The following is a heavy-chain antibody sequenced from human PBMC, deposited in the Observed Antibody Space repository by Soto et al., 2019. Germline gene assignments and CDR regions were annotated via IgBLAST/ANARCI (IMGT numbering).Heavy chain of an antibody. CDR1: RGTFSSYT. CDR2: IIPILGIA. V-gene: IGHV1-69*02. Sequence: ASVKVSCKASRGTFSSYTISWVRQAPGQGLEWMGRIIPILGIANYAQKFQGRVTITADKSTSTAYMELSSLRSEDTAVYYCATRVVVIARDDAFDIWGQGTMVTVSS. CDR3: ATRVVVIARDDAFDI. J-gene: IGHJ3*02. D-gene: IGHD2-21*01.